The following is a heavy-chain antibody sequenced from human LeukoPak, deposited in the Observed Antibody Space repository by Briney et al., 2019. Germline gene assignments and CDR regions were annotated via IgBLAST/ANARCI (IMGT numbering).Heavy chain of an antibody. CDR3: ARDREYDFWSGYYAFDY. D-gene: IGHD3-3*01. J-gene: IGHJ4*02. Sequence: ASVKVCCKASGYTFTSYAMNWVRQAPGQGLEWMGWINTNTGNPTYAQGFTGRFVFSLDTSVSTAYLQISSLKAEDTAVYYCARDREYDFWSGYYAFDYWGQGTLVTVSS. CDR1: GYTFTSYA. CDR2: INTNTGNP. V-gene: IGHV7-4-1*02.